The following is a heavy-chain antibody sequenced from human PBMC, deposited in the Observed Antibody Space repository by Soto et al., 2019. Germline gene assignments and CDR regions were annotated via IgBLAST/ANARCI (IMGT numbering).Heavy chain of an antibody. J-gene: IGHJ4*02. Sequence: TLSLTCSVSCASVTRAGHSWTWTLQQPGKGLEFVASIYHGGSTFYNPSLRSRVTISLDRSKNQFSLKLTSVTAADTAVYYCAREVDGHSQFGDWGQGILVTVSS. D-gene: IGHD2-15*01. CDR3: AREVDGHSQFGD. CDR1: CASVTRAGHS. V-gene: IGHV4-30-2*01. CDR2: IYHGGST.